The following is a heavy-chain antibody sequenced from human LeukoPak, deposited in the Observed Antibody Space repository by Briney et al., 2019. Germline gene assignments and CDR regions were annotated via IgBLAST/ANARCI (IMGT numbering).Heavy chain of an antibody. J-gene: IGHJ4*02. CDR2: INPNSGGT. D-gene: IGHD3-10*01. V-gene: IGHV1-2*02. CDR1: GYTFTDYY. Sequence: ASVKVSCKASGYTFTDYYIHWVRQAPGQGLEWMGWINPNSGGTNFAQRFQGRVTMTRDTSISTAYMELSRLTSDDTAVYYCAVPGYYTLGSHPQPSGFDYWGQGTLVTVSS. CDR3: AVPGYYTLGSHPQPSGFDY.